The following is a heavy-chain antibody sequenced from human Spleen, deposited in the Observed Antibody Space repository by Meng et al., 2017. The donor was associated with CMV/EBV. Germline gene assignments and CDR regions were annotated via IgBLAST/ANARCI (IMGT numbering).Heavy chain of an antibody. Sequence: SGYSFTSYWIGWVRQMPEKGLEWMGIIYPGDSDTRYSPSFQGQVTISADKSISTAYLQWSSLKASDTAMYYCARASSSWYGGKEVDYWGQGTLVTVSS. CDR1: GYSFTSYW. CDR3: ARASSSWYGGKEVDY. D-gene: IGHD6-13*01. J-gene: IGHJ4*02. V-gene: IGHV5-51*01. CDR2: IYPGDSDT.